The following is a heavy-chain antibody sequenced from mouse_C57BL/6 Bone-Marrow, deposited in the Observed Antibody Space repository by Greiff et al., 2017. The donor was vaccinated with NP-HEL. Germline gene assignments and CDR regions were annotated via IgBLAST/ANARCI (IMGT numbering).Heavy chain of an antibody. Sequence: EVKLMESGGGLVKPGGSLKLSCAASGFTFSDYGMHWVRQAPEKGLEWVAYISSGSSTIYYADTVKGRFTISRDNAKNTLFLQMTSLRSEDTAMYYCARKVTKGPDIAYWGQGTLVTVSA. V-gene: IGHV5-17*01. CDR2: ISSGSSTI. CDR1: GFTFSDYG. D-gene: IGHD2-2*01. CDR3: ARKVTKGPDIAY. J-gene: IGHJ3*01.